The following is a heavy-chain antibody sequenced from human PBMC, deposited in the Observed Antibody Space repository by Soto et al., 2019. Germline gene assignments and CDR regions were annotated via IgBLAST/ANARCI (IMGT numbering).Heavy chain of an antibody. D-gene: IGHD3-22*01. V-gene: IGHV1-18*01. CDR2: ISVYNGNT. CDR1: GYTFSSYG. Sequence: VKVSCKASGYTFSSYGISWVRQAPGQGLEWMGWISVYNGNTNYAQKLQDRVTLTTDTSTSTAFMELRSLRSDDTAVYYCARDRYYYDRRVYHPNFDFWGPGLLVTVFS. CDR3: ARDRYYYDRRVYHPNFDF. J-gene: IGHJ4*02.